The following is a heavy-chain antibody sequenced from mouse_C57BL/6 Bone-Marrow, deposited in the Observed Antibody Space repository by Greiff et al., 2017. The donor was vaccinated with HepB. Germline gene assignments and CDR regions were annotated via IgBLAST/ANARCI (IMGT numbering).Heavy chain of an antibody. V-gene: IGHV5-15*01. Sequence: EVKVVESGGGLVQPGGSLKLSCAASGFTFSDYGMAWVRQAPRKGPEWVAFISNLAYSIYYADTVTGRFTISRENAKNTLYLEMSSLRSEDTAMYYCAREGAQATFAYWGQGTLVTVSA. CDR1: GFTFSDYG. D-gene: IGHD3-2*02. J-gene: IGHJ3*01. CDR2: ISNLAYSI. CDR3: AREGAQATFAY.